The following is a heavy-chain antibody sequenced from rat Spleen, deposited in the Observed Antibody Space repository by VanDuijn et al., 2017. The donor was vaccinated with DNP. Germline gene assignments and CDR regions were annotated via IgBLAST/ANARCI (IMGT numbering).Heavy chain of an antibody. CDR1: GFTFSYYW. D-gene: IGHD1-11*01. CDR3: ARGVYGGYEDWFAY. CDR2: ITSGGTT. J-gene: IGHJ3*01. Sequence: EVQLVESGGDLVQPGRSLKLSCVASGFTFSYYWMTWIRHVPGKGLEWVASITSGGTTNYRDSVKGRFTISRDNAKNTLYLQMDSLRSEDSATYYCARGVYGGYEDWFAYWGQGTLVTVSS. V-gene: IGHV5-31*01.